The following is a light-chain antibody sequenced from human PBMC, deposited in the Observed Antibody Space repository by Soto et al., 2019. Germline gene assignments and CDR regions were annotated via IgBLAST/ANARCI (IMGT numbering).Light chain of an antibody. CDR3: QQYTHWPWT. V-gene: IGKV3-15*01. CDR2: GAS. J-gene: IGKJ1*01. CDR1: QSGSSN. Sequence: IVMTQSPPTLSVSPGACATVSCRASQSGSSNLAWYQQKPGRAPRLLIYGASTRATGCPARFSGSGSGTEFTLPISSLQYDDFAVYYGQQYTHWPWTFGQGPNVHIK.